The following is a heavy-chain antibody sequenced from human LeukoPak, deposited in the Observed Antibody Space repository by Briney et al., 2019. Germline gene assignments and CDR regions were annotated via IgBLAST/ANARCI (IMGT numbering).Heavy chain of an antibody. CDR2: INSEGSGT. CDR3: ARATRTYYGLDY. J-gene: IGHJ4*02. D-gene: IGHD1-26*01. V-gene: IGHV3-74*01. Sequence: GGSLRLSCAASGFTFNNYWMFWVRQAPGKGLVWVSRINSEGSGTDYADSVKGRFTISRDNAKNTVYLQMNSLRDEDTAVYFCARATRTYYGLDYWGQGTLVTVSS. CDR1: GFTFNNYW.